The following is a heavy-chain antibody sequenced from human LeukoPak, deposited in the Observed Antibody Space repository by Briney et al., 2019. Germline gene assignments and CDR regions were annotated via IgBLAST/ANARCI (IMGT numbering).Heavy chain of an antibody. V-gene: IGHV3-7*01. CDR1: GFTFSTSW. Sequence: GGSLRLSCATSGFTFSTSWMNWVRQAPGKGLEWVANIKDDGTKIYYLDSVKGRFTISRDNAKSSLYLQMNSLRAEDTAIYYCVRDVGISSSLWGQGTLVTVSS. CDR3: VRDVGISSSL. CDR2: IKDDGTKI. J-gene: IGHJ4*02. D-gene: IGHD6-6*01.